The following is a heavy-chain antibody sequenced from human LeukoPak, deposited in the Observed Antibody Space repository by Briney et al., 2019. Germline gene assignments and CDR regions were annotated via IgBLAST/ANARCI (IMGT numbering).Heavy chain of an antibody. Sequence: GGSLRLSCAASGFTFSSYAMSWVRQAPRKGLEWVSAISGSGGSTYYADSVKGRFTISRDNSKNTLYLQMNSLRAEDTAVYYCAKDSGKIRIFDYWGQGTLVTVSS. CDR2: ISGSGGST. V-gene: IGHV3-23*01. J-gene: IGHJ4*02. CDR1: GFTFSSYA. D-gene: IGHD1-26*01. CDR3: AKDSGKIRIFDY.